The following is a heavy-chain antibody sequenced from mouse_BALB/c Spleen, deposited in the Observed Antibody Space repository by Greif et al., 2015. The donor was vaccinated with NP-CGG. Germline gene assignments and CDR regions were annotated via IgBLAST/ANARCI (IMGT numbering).Heavy chain of an antibody. D-gene: IGHD3-1*01. V-gene: IGHV1-7*01. CDR1: GYTFTSYW. J-gene: IGHJ3*01. Sequence: VQLQQSGAELAKPGASVKMSCKASGYTFTSYWMHWVKQRPGQGLEWIGYINPSTGYTEYNQKFKDKATLTADKSSSTAYMQLSSLTSDDSAVYYCARFSSGYVDAYWGQGTLVTVSA. CDR3: ARFSSGYVDAY. CDR2: INPSTGYT.